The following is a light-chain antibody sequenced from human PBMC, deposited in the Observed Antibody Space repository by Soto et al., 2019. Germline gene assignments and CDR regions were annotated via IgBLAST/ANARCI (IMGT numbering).Light chain of an antibody. CDR1: QRISNY. Sequence: DIQMTQSPSSLSASVGARVTITCRASQRISNYLNWYQHKPGKAPRLLIYAASSLQSGVPSRFSGSGYGTDFTLNISILQPEDFATYYCQQSYSTLDYTFGQGTKVEIK. J-gene: IGKJ2*01. CDR3: QQSYSTLDYT. V-gene: IGKV1-39*01. CDR2: AAS.